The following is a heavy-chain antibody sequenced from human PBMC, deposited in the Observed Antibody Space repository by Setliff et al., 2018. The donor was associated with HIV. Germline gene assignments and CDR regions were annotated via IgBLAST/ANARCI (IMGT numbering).Heavy chain of an antibody. CDR2: IIPLFGTA. Sequence: SVKVSCKVSGYTLTELSRHWVRQAPGKGLEWMGGIIPLFGTANYAQKFQGRVTMTTDELMTTAYLELSSLRSEDTAVYYCASGSGYCKNGVCYIGVHRTPDKYYFDSWGQGALVTVSS. D-gene: IGHD2-8*01. J-gene: IGHJ4*02. V-gene: IGHV1-69*05. CDR3: ASGSGYCKNGVCYIGVHRTPDKYYFDS. CDR1: GYTLTELS.